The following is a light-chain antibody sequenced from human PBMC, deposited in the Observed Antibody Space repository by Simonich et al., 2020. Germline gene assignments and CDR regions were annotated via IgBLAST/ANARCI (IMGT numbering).Light chain of an antibody. CDR2: RNN. J-gene: IGLJ3*02. CDR1: SSTIGSNY. Sequence: QSVLTQPPSASGTPGQRVTISCSGSSSTIGSNYVYWYQQLPGTAPKLLIYRNNQRPSGVPDRFSGSKSGTSASRAIRGLRSEDEADYYCAAWDDSLSGPVFGGGTKLTVL. CDR3: AAWDDSLSGPV. V-gene: IGLV1-47*01.